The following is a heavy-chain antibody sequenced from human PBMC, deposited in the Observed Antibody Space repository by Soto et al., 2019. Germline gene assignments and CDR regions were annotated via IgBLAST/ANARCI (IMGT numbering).Heavy chain of an antibody. V-gene: IGHV3-23*01. Sequence: GGSLRLSCAASGFTFSSYAMSWVRQAPGKGLEWVSAISGSGGSTYYADSVKGRFTISRDNSKNTLYLQMNSLRAEDTAVYYCAKDGEIVGTLLVPAAMCFDYWGQGTLVTVSS. D-gene: IGHD2-2*01. CDR1: GFTFSSYA. CDR3: AKDGEIVGTLLVPAAMCFDY. J-gene: IGHJ4*02. CDR2: ISGSGGST.